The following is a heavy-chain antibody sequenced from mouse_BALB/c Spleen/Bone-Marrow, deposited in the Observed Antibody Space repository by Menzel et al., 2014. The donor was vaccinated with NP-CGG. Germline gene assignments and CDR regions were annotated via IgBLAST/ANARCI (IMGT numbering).Heavy chain of an antibody. J-gene: IGHJ4*01. Sequence: VQLVESGAELVRPGTSVKMSCKAAGYTFTNYWIGWVKRRPGHGLEWIGDIYPGGGYTNYNEKFKGKATLTADTSSSTAYMQLSSLTSEDSAVYYCAIHGEAMDYWGQGTSVTVSS. V-gene: IGHV1-63*02. CDR1: GYTFTNYW. CDR2: IYPGGGYT. CDR3: AIHGEAMDY.